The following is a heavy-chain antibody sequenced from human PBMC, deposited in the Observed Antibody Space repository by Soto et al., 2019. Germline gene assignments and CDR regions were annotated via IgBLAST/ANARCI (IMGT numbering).Heavy chain of an antibody. CDR2: SRNKANSYST. CDR1: GFTFRDHY. Sequence: EVQLVESGGGLVQPGGSLRLSCATSGFTFRDHYLDWVRQVPGKGLEWLGLSRNKANSYSTEYAASLKGRFSISRDDAKPSVYLQMNSLGPEDTAVYYCTMALCGESEAGGGFDHWGRGPVVTVSS. CDR3: TMALCGESEAGGGFDH. J-gene: IGHJ4*02. V-gene: IGHV3-72*01. D-gene: IGHD3-16*01.